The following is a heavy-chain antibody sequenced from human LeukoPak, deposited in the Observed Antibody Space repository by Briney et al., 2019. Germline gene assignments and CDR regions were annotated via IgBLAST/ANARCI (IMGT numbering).Heavy chain of an antibody. V-gene: IGHV3-23*01. CDR1: GFTFSSYA. CDR3: AKSGRYCSSTSCYTSPYFDY. D-gene: IGHD2-2*02. CDR2: ISGSGGST. Sequence: GGSLRLSCAASGFTFSSYAMSWVRQAPGKGLEWVSAISGSGGSTYYADSVKGRFTISRDNSKNTLYLQMNSLRAEGTAVYYCAKSGRYCSSTSCYTSPYFDYWGQGTLVTVSS. J-gene: IGHJ4*02.